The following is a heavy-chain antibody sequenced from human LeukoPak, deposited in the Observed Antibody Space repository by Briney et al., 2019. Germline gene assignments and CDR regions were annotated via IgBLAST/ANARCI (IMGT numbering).Heavy chain of an antibody. V-gene: IGHV1-58*02. CDR2: IVVGSGNT. J-gene: IGHJ4*02. Sequence: GASVKVSCKASGFTFTTAAIQWVRQARGQRLEWIGWIVVGSGNTNYAQKVQKRVTITRDMSTSTAYMEMSSLTSDDSAVYYCAAGSGWYRLDYWGQGTLVTVSS. CDR3: AAGSGWYRLDY. CDR1: GFTFTTAA. D-gene: IGHD6-13*01.